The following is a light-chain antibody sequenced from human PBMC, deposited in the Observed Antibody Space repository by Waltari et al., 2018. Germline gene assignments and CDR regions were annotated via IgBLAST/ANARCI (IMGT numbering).Light chain of an antibody. CDR3: YSYAGGSV. Sequence: QSALTQPASVSGSPGQSITISCTGSSSDVGSSNLVPWYLQHPGKHPNPIIYEVSKRPSVVSNRFSGSKSGNTASLTISGLQAEDEADYYCYSYAGGSVFGTGTKVTVL. J-gene: IGLJ1*01. CDR1: SSDVGSSNL. CDR2: EVS. V-gene: IGLV2-23*02.